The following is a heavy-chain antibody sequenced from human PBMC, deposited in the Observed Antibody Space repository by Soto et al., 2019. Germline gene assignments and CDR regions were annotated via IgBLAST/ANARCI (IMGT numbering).Heavy chain of an antibody. Sequence: SETLSLTCTISGGSISSSNSYWGWIRQPPGKGLEWIGSIYYSGRTYYNPSLESRVTISVDTSKNQFSLKLSSVTAADTAVYYCARRVLVGAPVNWFDPWGQGTLVTVSS. V-gene: IGHV4-39*01. CDR2: IYYSGRT. J-gene: IGHJ5*02. CDR3: ARRVLVGAPVNWFDP. CDR1: GGSISSSNSY. D-gene: IGHD1-26*01.